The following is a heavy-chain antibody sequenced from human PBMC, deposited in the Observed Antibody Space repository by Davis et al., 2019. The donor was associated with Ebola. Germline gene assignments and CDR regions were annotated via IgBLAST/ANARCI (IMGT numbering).Heavy chain of an antibody. D-gene: IGHD4-11*01. V-gene: IGHV3-64D*08. CDR2: ISSNGGST. CDR1: GFTFSSYA. Sequence: GESLKISCSASGFTFSSYAMHWVRQAPGKGLEYVSAISSNGGSTYYADSVKGRFTISRDNSKNTLYLQMSSLRAEDTAVYHCVKGTVTSAIVDYWGQGTLVTVSS. CDR3: VKGTVTSAIVDY. J-gene: IGHJ4*02.